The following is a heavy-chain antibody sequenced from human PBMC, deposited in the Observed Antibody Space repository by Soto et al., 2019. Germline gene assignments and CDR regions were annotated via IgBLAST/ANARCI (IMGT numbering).Heavy chain of an antibody. V-gene: IGHV3-43*01. CDR1: GFTFDDYT. J-gene: IGHJ4*02. CDR3: AKDIGDFWSGYLDY. CDR2: ISWDGGST. D-gene: IGHD3-3*01. Sequence: GGSLRLSCAASGFTFDDYTMHWVRQAPGKGLEWVSLISWDGGSTYYADSVKGRFTISRDNSKDSLYLQMNSLRTEDTALYYCAKDIGDFWSGYLDYWGQGTLVTVSS.